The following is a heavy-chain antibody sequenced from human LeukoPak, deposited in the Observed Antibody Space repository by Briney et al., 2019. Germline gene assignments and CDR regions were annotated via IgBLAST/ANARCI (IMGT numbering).Heavy chain of an antibody. D-gene: IGHD6-13*01. Sequence: KTSETLSLTCTVSGGSISSSSYYWGWIRQPPGKGLEWIGSIYYSGSTYYNPPLKSRVTISVDTSKNQFSLKLSSVTAADTAVYYCARGGGYSSSWYPRRDGIDYWGQGTLVTVSS. J-gene: IGHJ4*02. CDR1: GGSISSSSYY. CDR3: ARGGGYSSSWYPRRDGIDY. CDR2: IYYSGST. V-gene: IGHV4-39*01.